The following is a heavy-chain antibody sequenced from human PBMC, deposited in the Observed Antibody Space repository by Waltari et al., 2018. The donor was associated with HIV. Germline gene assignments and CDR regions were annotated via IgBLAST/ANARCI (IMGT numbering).Heavy chain of an antibody. CDR1: GYTFTSYY. J-gene: IGHJ3*02. CDR3: ARDRSAIVVALGAFDI. Sequence: QVPLVQSGAEVKKPGASVKVSCKASGYTFTSYYMHWVRQAPGQGLEWMGIINPSGGSTSYAQKFEGRVTMTRDTSTSTVYMELSSLRSEDTAVDYCARDRSAIVVALGAFDIWGQGTMVTVSS. D-gene: IGHD3-22*01. CDR2: INPSGGST. V-gene: IGHV1-46*01.